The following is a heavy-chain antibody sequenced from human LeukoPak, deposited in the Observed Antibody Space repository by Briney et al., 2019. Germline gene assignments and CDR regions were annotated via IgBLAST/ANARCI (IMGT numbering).Heavy chain of an antibody. V-gene: IGHV3-9*01. CDR2: ISWNSGSI. CDR1: EFTFSSYA. Sequence: PGGSLRLSCAASEFTFSSYAMSWVRQAPGKGLEWVSGISWNSGSIGYADSVKGRFTISRDNAKNSLYLQMNSLRAEDTALYYCAKDRGIAAAGIDYWGQGTLVTVSS. J-gene: IGHJ4*02. D-gene: IGHD6-13*01. CDR3: AKDRGIAAAGIDY.